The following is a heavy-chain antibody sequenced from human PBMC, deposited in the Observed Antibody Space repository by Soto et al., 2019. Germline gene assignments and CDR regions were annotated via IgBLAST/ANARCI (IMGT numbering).Heavy chain of an antibody. CDR1: GGSISSGGYY. J-gene: IGHJ4*02. CDR2: IYYSGST. D-gene: IGHD3-9*01. V-gene: IGHV4-31*03. Sequence: QVQLQESGPGLVKPSQTLSLTCTVSGGSISSGGYYWSWIRQHPGKGLEWIGYIYYSGSTYYNPSLKSRVTISVDPSKNQFSLKLSSVTAADTAVYYCARGGAFYDILTGYIPGHFDYWGQGTLVTVSS. CDR3: ARGGAFYDILTGYIPGHFDY.